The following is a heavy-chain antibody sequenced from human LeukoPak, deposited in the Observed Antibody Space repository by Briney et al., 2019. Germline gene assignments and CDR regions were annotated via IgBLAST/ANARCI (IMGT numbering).Heavy chain of an antibody. Sequence: KPSETLSLTCAVSGYSISSGYYWGWIRPPPGKGLEWIGSTYHSGSTYYNPSLKSRVTISGDTSKNQFSLKLSSVTAADTAVYYCARHRGPLRGWFDPWGQGTLVTVSS. J-gene: IGHJ5*02. CDR3: ARHRGPLRGWFDP. CDR2: TYHSGST. CDR1: GYSISSGYY. D-gene: IGHD3-10*01. V-gene: IGHV4-38-2*01.